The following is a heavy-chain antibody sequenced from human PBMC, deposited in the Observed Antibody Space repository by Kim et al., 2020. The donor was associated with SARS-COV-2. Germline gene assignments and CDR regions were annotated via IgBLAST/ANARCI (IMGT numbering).Heavy chain of an antibody. D-gene: IGHD6-13*01. Sequence: GRFTISKDNAKNSLYLQMNSLRAEDTALYYCAKDSLRGIAAPYYYYYGMDVWGQGTTVTVSS. CDR3: AKDSLRGIAAPYYYYYGMDV. J-gene: IGHJ6*02. V-gene: IGHV3-9*01.